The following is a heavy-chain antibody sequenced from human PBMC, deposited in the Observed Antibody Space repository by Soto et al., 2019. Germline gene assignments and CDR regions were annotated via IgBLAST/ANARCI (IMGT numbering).Heavy chain of an antibody. V-gene: IGHV3-23*01. D-gene: IGHD6-19*01. CDR3: AKEEAFSSGWATIDY. CDR2: ISGSGIST. J-gene: IGHJ4*02. Sequence: EVQLLESGGGLXQPGGXLXXSCAASGFTFSSYAVTWVRQAPGKGLEWVSAISGSGISTYYADSVKGRFTISRDNSKNTLYLQMNSLRAEDTAVYYCAKEEAFSSGWATIDYWGQGTLVTVSS. CDR1: GFTFSSYA.